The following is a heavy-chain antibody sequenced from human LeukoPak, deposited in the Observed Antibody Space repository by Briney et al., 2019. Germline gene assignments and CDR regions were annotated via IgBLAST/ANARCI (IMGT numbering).Heavy chain of an antibody. CDR1: GYTFTSYD. J-gene: IGHJ5*02. D-gene: IGHD2-15*01. Sequence: ASVKVSCKASGYTFTSYDINWVRQATGQGLEWMGWMNPNSGNTGYAQKFQGRVTMTRNTSISTAYMELSSLRSEDTAVYYCARRHPDCSGGSCYWFDPWGQGTLVTVSS. V-gene: IGHV1-8*01. CDR2: MNPNSGNT. CDR3: ARRHPDCSGGSCYWFDP.